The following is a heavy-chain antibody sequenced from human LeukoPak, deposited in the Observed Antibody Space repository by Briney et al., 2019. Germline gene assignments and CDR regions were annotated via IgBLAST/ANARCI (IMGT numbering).Heavy chain of an antibody. CDR2: IIPVYGTA. J-gene: IGHJ5*02. Sequence: SVKVSCKASGGTFSNYPIIWVRLAPGRGLECLGGIIPVYGTANYAQMFHGRITLTAQASTATAYMELRSLTSDDTAMYFCATHTGGYNYWWFDIWGRGTLVTVSS. D-gene: IGHD5-24*01. CDR1: GGTFSNYP. V-gene: IGHV1-69*13. CDR3: ATHTGGYNYWWFDI.